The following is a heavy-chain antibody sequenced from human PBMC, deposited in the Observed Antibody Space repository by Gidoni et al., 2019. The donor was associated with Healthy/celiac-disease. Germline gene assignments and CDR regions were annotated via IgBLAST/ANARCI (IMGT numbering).Heavy chain of an antibody. CDR3: ARAFYPLLSGGYYPYYFDY. CDR2: IYYSGST. V-gene: IGHV4-61*01. Sequence: QVQLQESGPGLVKPSETLSLTCTVSGGSVSSGRYYWSWIRQPPGKGLEWIGYIYYSGSTNYNPALKSRVTISVDTSKNQFSLKLSSVTAADTAVYYCARAFYPLLSGGYYPYYFDYWGQGTLVTVSS. CDR1: GGSVSSGRYY. D-gene: IGHD3-22*01. J-gene: IGHJ4*02.